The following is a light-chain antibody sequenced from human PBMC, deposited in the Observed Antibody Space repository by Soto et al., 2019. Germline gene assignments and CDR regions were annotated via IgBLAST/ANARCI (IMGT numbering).Light chain of an antibody. CDR3: SSYAGSNNYV. Sequence: QSALTQPPSASGSPGQSVAISCTGTSSDVGGYNYVSWYQLHPGKAPKLMIYEVNMRPSGVPDRFSGSKSGNTASLTVSGLRADDEADYYCSSYAGSNNYVFGTGSKVTVL. CDR1: SSDVGGYNY. V-gene: IGLV2-8*01. CDR2: EVN. J-gene: IGLJ1*01.